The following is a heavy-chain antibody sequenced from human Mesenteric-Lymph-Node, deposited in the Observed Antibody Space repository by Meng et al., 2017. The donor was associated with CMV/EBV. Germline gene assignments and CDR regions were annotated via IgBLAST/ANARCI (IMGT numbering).Heavy chain of an antibody. V-gene: IGHV1-69*10. D-gene: IGHD4-17*01. CDR2: IIPILGIA. Sequence: SVKVSCKASGYTFTSYYMHWVRQAPGQGLEWMGGIIPILGIANYAQKFQGRVTITADKSTSTAYMELSSLRSEDTAVYYCARVSSGDYLINYYYYGMDVWGQGTTVTVSS. CDR3: ARVSSGDYLINYYYYGMDV. J-gene: IGHJ6*02. CDR1: GYTFTSYY.